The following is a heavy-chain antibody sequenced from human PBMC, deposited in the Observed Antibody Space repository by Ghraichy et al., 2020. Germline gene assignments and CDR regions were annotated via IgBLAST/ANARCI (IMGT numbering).Heavy chain of an antibody. Sequence: GGSLRLSCAASGFTFSSYEMNWVRQAPGKGLEWVSYISSSGSTIYYADSVKGRFTISRDNAKNSLYLQMNSLRAEDTAVYYCARRALYYYYGMDVWGQGTTVTVSS. CDR1: GFTFSSYE. J-gene: IGHJ6*02. CDR2: ISSSGSTI. V-gene: IGHV3-48*03. CDR3: ARRALYYYYGMDV.